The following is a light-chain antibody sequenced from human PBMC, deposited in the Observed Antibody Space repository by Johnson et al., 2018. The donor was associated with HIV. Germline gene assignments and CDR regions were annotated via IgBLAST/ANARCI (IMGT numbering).Light chain of an antibody. CDR2: DTD. V-gene: IGLV1-51*01. CDR1: SSNIGNNF. J-gene: IGLJ1*01. Sequence: QPVLTQPPSVSAAPGQKVTVSCSGSSSNIGNNFVSWYQQVPGTAPKLLIYDTDKRPSGIPDRFSGSKSGTSATLGISGLQTGDEADYYCGTWDNSLSAGVFGSGPKVTVL. CDR3: GTWDNSLSAGV.